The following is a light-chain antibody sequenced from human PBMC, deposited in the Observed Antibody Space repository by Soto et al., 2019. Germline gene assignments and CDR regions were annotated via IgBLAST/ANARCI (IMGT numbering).Light chain of an antibody. Sequence: QSALTQHASVSGSPGQSITISCTGTSSDVGSYNLVSWYKQHPGKAPNLMIYEVTKWPSGVSTRFSGSQSGHTASLTLSGLETEDEANYYCCSYAGSSTFNVFGTGTKVTVL. J-gene: IGLJ1*01. CDR1: SSDVGSYNL. CDR2: EVT. CDR3: CSYAGSSTFNV. V-gene: IGLV2-23*02.